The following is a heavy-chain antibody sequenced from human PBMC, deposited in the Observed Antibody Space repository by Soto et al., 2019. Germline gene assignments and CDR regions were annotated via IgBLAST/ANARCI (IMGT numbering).Heavy chain of an antibody. CDR3: AKDREVGATDLLDY. D-gene: IGHD1-26*01. Sequence: PGGSLRLSCAASGFTFSSYGMHWVRQAPGKGLEWVAVISYDGSNKYYADSVKGRFTISRDNSKNTLYLQMNSLRAEDTAVYYCAKDREVGATDLLDYWGQGTLVTVSS. J-gene: IGHJ4*02. CDR1: GFTFSSYG. CDR2: ISYDGSNK. V-gene: IGHV3-30*18.